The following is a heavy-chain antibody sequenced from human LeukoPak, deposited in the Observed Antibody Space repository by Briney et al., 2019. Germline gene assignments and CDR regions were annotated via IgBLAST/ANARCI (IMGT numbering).Heavy chain of an antibody. CDR1: GFTFSTYG. CDR2: IRYDGTNK. Sequence: PGGSLRLSCAASGFTFSTYGMNWVRQAPGKGLEWVTFIRYDGTNKYYADSVKGRFTISRDNSKNTLYLQMNSLRAEDTAVYYCARVGSDSYYYDSSGYLWWGQGTLVTVSS. CDR3: ARVGSDSYYYDSSGYLW. J-gene: IGHJ4*02. D-gene: IGHD3-22*01. V-gene: IGHV3-30*02.